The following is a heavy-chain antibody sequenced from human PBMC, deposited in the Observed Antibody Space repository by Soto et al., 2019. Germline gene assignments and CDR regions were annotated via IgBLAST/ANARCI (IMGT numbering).Heavy chain of an antibody. D-gene: IGHD4-4*01. CDR1: GYTVTIYV. Sequence: ASVKVSCTPSGYTVTIYVISGVRKAPGQGLEWMGWISAYNGNTNYAQKLQGRVTMTTDTSTSTAYMELRSLRSDDTAVYYCARGPYVTTPRDYYYYYMDVWGKGTTVTVSS. J-gene: IGHJ6*03. V-gene: IGHV1-18*01. CDR2: ISAYNGNT. CDR3: ARGPYVTTPRDYYYYYMDV.